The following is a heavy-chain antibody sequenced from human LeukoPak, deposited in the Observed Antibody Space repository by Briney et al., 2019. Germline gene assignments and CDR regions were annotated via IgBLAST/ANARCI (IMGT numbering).Heavy chain of an antibody. Sequence: GSSVKVSCKASGGTFISYAISWVRQAPGQGLEWMGGIIPIFGTANYAQKFQGRVTITADESTSTAYMELSSLRSEDTAVYYCARDYYDSNAFDIWGQGTMVTVSS. J-gene: IGHJ3*02. CDR3: ARDYYDSNAFDI. V-gene: IGHV1-69*01. D-gene: IGHD3-22*01. CDR2: IIPIFGTA. CDR1: GGTFISYA.